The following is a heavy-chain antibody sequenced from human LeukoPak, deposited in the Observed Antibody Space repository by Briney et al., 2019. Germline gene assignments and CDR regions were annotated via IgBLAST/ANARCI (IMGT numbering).Heavy chain of an antibody. CDR2: ISTSGNTI. Sequence: KPGGSLRLSCAASGFTFSDHHMSWIREAPGKGLEWVSYISTSGNTINYADSVKGRFTISRDNAKKSLFLQMNSLRADDTAVYFCARDPLTLRGPESYFDSWGQGTLVSVSS. CDR1: GFTFSDHH. D-gene: IGHD4/OR15-4a*01. V-gene: IGHV3-11*01. CDR3: ARDPLTLRGPESYFDS. J-gene: IGHJ4*02.